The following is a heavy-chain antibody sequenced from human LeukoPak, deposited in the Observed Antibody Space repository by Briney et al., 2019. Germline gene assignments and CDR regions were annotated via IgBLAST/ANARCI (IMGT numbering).Heavy chain of an antibody. J-gene: IGHJ4*02. V-gene: IGHV4-59*12. CDR3: ARGPDY. CDR1: GDSMSSYY. CDR2: IYYSGST. Sequence: SETLSLTCTVSGDSMSSYYWSWIRQPPGKGLEWIGYIYYSGSTYYNPSLKSRVTISVDTSKNQFSLKLSSVTAADTAVYYCARGPDYWGQGTLVTVSS.